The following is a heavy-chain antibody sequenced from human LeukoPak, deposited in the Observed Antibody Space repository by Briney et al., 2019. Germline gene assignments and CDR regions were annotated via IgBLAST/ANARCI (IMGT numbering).Heavy chain of an antibody. Sequence: GGSLRLSCAASGFTFSSYWMSWVRQAPGKGLEWVANIKQDGSEKYYVDSVKGRFTISRDNAKNSLYLQMNSLRAEDTAVYYCARDRVGVLWFGELLNYYGMDVWGQGTTVTVSS. J-gene: IGHJ6*02. CDR1: GFTFSSYW. CDR2: IKQDGSEK. CDR3: ARDRVGVLWFGELLNYYGMDV. D-gene: IGHD3-10*01. V-gene: IGHV3-7*01.